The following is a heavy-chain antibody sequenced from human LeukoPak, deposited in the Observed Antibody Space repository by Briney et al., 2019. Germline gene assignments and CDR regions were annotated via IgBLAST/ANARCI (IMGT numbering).Heavy chain of an antibody. D-gene: IGHD3-22*01. J-gene: IGHJ6*02. CDR2: FDPEDGET. CDR1: GYTLTELS. V-gene: IGHV1-24*01. CDR3: ARGRRQRAATDKEYNYYYVMDV. Sequence: ASVKVSCKVSGYTLTELSMHWVRQAPGKGLEWMGGFDPEDGETIYAQKFQGRVTMTEDTSTDTAYMELSSLRSEDTAVYFCARGRRQRAATDKEYNYYYVMDVWGLGTTVTVSS.